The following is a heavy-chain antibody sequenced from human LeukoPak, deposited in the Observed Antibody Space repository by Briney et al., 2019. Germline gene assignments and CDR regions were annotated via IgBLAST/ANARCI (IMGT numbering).Heavy chain of an antibody. D-gene: IGHD6-13*01. CDR2: IRYDGSNK. CDR3: AKGTSGYSSSWYVDY. Sequence: GGPLRLSCAASGFTFSSYGMHWVRQAPGKGLEWVAFIRYDGSNKYYADSVEGRFTISRDNSKNTLYLQMNSLRAEDTAVYYCAKGTSGYSSSWYVDYWGQGTLVTVSS. CDR1: GFTFSSYG. J-gene: IGHJ4*02. V-gene: IGHV3-30*02.